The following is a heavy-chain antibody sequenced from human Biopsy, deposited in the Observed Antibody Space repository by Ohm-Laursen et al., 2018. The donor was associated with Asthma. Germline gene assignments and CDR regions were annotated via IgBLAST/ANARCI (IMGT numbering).Heavy chain of an antibody. Sequence: TLSLTCTVSGGSITSSSYYWGWIRQPPGKGMEWIGSMYQSGSPYYHPSLKSRATISVDTSKNQLSLKMSSVTAADTAVYFCVRHQYSSSWSTFDYWGQGALVTVSS. J-gene: IGHJ4*02. CDR3: VRHQYSSSWSTFDY. D-gene: IGHD3-22*01. V-gene: IGHV4-39*01. CDR1: GGSITSSSYY. CDR2: MYQSGSP.